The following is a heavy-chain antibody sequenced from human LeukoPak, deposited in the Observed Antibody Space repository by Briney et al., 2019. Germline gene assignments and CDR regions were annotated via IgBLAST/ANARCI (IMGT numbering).Heavy chain of an antibody. CDR1: GASISSYY. J-gene: IGHJ4*02. CDR3: ARSEINDYNRY. Sequence: PSETLSLTCTVSGASISSYYWSWIRQPPGKGLEWIGYIYYSGSTNYNPSLKSRVTISVATSENQFSLKLRSVTAADTAVYYCARSEINDYNRYWGQGITVIVSS. D-gene: IGHD3-10*01. CDR2: IYYSGST. V-gene: IGHV4-59*01.